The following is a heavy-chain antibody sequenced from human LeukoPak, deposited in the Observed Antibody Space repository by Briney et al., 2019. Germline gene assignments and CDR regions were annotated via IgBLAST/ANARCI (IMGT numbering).Heavy chain of an antibody. CDR1: GGSISSYY. Sequence: SETLSLTCTVSGGSISSYYWTWIRQPAGKGLEWIGRIYPSGSTNYDPSLESRVTMSVDTSKNQFSLKLNSVTAADTAAYYCARENSGSYRQFDYWGQGTLVTVSS. CDR2: IYPSGST. CDR3: ARENSGSYRQFDY. V-gene: IGHV4-4*07. J-gene: IGHJ4*02. D-gene: IGHD1-26*01.